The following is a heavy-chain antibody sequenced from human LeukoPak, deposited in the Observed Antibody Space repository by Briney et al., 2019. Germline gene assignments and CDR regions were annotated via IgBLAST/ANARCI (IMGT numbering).Heavy chain of an antibody. Sequence: SSETLSLTCAVSGGFISTNNWWTWVRQPPGKGLEWIGEIYYTGTTNYNPSLKSRVTISVDKSKNQFSLRLNSVTAADTAVYYCARLRTSGSYYEFYWGQGTLVTVSS. CDR2: IYYTGTT. D-gene: IGHD3-10*01. J-gene: IGHJ4*02. CDR3: ARLRTSGSYYEFY. CDR1: GGFISTNNW. V-gene: IGHV4-4*02.